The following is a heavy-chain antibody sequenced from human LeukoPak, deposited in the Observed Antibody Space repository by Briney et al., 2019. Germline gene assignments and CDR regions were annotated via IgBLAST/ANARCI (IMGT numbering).Heavy chain of an antibody. V-gene: IGHV3-23*01. Sequence: GGSLRLSCAASGFTFSSYAMSWVRQAPGRGLEWVSAISDRGSTTYYADSVKGRFTISRDNSKNTLYLQMNSLRAEDTAAYYCAKDRKVFELWGRGTLVTVSS. J-gene: IGHJ2*01. CDR1: GFTFSSYA. CDR3: AKDRKVFEL. CDR2: ISDRGSTT.